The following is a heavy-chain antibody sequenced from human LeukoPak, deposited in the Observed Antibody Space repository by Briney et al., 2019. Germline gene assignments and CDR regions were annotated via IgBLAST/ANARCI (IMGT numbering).Heavy chain of an antibody. D-gene: IGHD7-27*01. V-gene: IGHV4-34*01. J-gene: IGHJ4*02. CDR1: GGSLRGYY. CDR2: INHSGDT. CDR3: ASPTGEATR. Sequence: PSETLSLTCAVYGGSLRGYYWSWVRQPPGKGLVWIGEINHSGDTNYNPSLKSRVTMSVDTSKSQFSLKLTSVTAADTAMYYCASPTGEATRWGQGTLVTVSS.